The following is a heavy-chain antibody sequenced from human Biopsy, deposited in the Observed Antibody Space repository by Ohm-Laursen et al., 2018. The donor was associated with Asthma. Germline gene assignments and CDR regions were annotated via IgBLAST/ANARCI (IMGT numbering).Heavy chain of an antibody. V-gene: IGHV3-30*03. D-gene: IGHD2-21*02. CDR3: ASYEVVTAILPMDV. CDR1: GFTFSSYG. CDR2: ISYDGSNK. Sequence: SLRLSCTASGFTFSSYGMHWVRQAPGKGLEWVAVISYDGSNKYYADSVKGRFTISRDNSKNTVYLQMNSLRAEDTAVYYCASYEVVTAILPMDVWGQGTTVTVSS. J-gene: IGHJ6*02.